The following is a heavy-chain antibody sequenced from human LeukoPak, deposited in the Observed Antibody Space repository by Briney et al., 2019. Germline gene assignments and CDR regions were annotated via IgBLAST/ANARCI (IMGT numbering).Heavy chain of an antibody. CDR2: IYPDESDT. D-gene: IGHD2-8*01. Sequence: GESLKISCKGSGYSFASSWIGWVRQMPGKGLDGIGIIYPDESDTRYSPSFEGHITFSVNKSISTAFLKWSSLKPSASRGVYCARHGHCTNGVCYSNSYYHTDVWGKGNTVTVSS. V-gene: IGHV5-51*01. CDR1: GYSFASSW. CDR3: ARHGHCTNGVCYSNSYYHTDV. J-gene: IGHJ6*03.